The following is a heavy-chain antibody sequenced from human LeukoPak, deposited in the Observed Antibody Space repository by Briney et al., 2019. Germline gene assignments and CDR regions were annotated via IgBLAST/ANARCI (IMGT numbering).Heavy chain of an antibody. CDR1: GFSFSNYG. D-gene: IGHD3-16*01. CDR3: ARSNNGGWGYCDY. V-gene: IGHV3-33*01. CDR2: IWYDRSNK. J-gene: IGHJ4*02. Sequence: GGSLRLSCAASGFSFSNYGMHWVRQAPGKGLEWVAVIWYDRSNKYYADSVKGRFTISRDNSKNTLYVQMSSLRAEDTAVYYCARSNNGGWGYCDYWGQGSLVTVSS.